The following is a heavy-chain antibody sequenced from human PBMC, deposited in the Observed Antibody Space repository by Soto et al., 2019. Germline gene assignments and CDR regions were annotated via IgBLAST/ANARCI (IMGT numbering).Heavy chain of an antibody. CDR2: IYHSGTT. V-gene: IGHV4-30-2*01. Sequence: QLQLQESGSGLVKPSQTLSLTCTVSGGSITSGSYSWSWIRQPPGKGLEWIGYIYHSGTTYYNPSLESRVTISVDRSKNQFSLRLSSVTAADTAVYFCARAEDYPIHALDIWGQGTMVTVSS. J-gene: IGHJ3*02. D-gene: IGHD2-15*01. CDR3: ARAEDYPIHALDI. CDR1: GGSITSGSYS.